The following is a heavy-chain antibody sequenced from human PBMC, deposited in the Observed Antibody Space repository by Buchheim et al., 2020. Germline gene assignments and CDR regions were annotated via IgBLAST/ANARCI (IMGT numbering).Heavy chain of an antibody. CDR3: ARAIAVAGGFDP. CDR2: IWYDGSNK. D-gene: IGHD6-19*01. Sequence: QVQLVESGGGVVQPGRSLRLSCAASGFTFSSYGMHWVRQAPGKGLEWVAVIWYDGSNKYYADSVKGRFTISRDNSKNTLYLQKNSLRGEDTAVYYCARAIAVAGGFDPWGQGTL. V-gene: IGHV3-33*01. J-gene: IGHJ5*02. CDR1: GFTFSSYG.